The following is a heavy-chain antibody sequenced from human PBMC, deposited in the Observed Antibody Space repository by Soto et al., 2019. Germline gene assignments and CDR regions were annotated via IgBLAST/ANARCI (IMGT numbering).Heavy chain of an antibody. CDR2: ISSSSSYI. D-gene: IGHD3-3*01. J-gene: IGHJ3*02. CDR1: GFTFSSYS. CDR3: AGFGLGGSYDFWSGNHDAFDI. Sequence: GSLRLSCAASGFTFSSYSMNWVRQAPVKGLEWVSSISSSSSYIYYADSVKGRFTISRDNAKNSLYLQMNSLRAEDTAVYYCAGFGLGGSYDFWSGNHDAFDIWGQGTMVTVSS. V-gene: IGHV3-21*01.